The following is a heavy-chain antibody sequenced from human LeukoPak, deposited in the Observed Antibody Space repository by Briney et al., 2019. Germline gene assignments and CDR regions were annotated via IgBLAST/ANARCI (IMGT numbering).Heavy chain of an antibody. CDR1: GGSISSYY. Sequence: SETLSLTCTVSGGSISSYYWSWIRQAPGKGLEWIGDIYYSGSTNYNPSLKSRVTISVDTYKNQFSLQLSSVTAADTAVYYCARATDLPAAFRYYVDYWGQGNLVTVSS. CDR2: IYYSGST. V-gene: IGHV4-59*01. CDR3: ARATDLPAAFRYYVDY. J-gene: IGHJ4*02. D-gene: IGHD2-2*01.